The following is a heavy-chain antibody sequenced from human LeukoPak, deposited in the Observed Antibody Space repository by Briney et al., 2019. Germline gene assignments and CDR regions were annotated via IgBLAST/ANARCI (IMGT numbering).Heavy chain of an antibody. Sequence: SETLSLTCTVPGGSISSSSYYWGWIRQPPGKGLEWIGSIYYSGSTYYNPSLKSRVTISVDTSKNQFSLKLSSVTAADTAVYYCARDSSSWYGVDYWGQGTLVTVSS. J-gene: IGHJ4*02. V-gene: IGHV4-39*07. CDR1: GGSISSSSYY. CDR3: ARDSSSWYGVDY. D-gene: IGHD6-13*01. CDR2: IYYSGST.